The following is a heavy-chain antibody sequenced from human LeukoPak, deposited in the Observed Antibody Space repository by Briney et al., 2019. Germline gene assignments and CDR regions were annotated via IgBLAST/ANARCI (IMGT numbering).Heavy chain of an antibody. D-gene: IGHD4-17*01. Sequence: SETLSLTCTVSGTSMSSYYWSWIRQPPGKGLEWIGYIYYSGSTNYNPSLKSRVTISVDTSKNQFSLKLSSVTAADTAVYYCARSDYGDYSRSDFDPWGQGTLVTVSS. J-gene: IGHJ5*02. CDR1: GTSMSSYY. CDR2: IYYSGST. V-gene: IGHV4-59*01. CDR3: ARSDYGDYSRSDFDP.